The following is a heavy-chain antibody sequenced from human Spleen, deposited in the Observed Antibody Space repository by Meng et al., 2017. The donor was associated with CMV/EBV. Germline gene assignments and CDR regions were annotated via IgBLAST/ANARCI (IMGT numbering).Heavy chain of an antibody. Sequence: GESLKISCVASGFTFSNYLMHWVRQAPGKGLEWVSSISSSSTYIHHADSVKGRFTVSRDNAKNSVYLQMNSLRAEDTAVYYCARDHWTGSSSDVWGQGTTVTVSS. V-gene: IGHV3-21*01. J-gene: IGHJ6*02. CDR3: ARDHWTGSSSDV. D-gene: IGHD3/OR15-3a*01. CDR1: GFTFSNYL. CDR2: ISSSSTYI.